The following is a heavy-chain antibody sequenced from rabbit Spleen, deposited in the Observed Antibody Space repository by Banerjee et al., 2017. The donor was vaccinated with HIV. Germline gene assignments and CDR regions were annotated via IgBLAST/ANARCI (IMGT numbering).Heavy chain of an antibody. J-gene: IGHJ4*01. Sequence: QQLEESGGDLVQPGASLTLTCTASGIDFSSYNFMCWVRQAPGKGLEWIACINAVTGKAVYASWAKGRFTFSKTSSTTVTLQMTSLTAADTATYFCVREVAAKFSLWGQGTLVTVS. D-gene: IGHD4-1*01. CDR3: VREVAAKFSL. CDR1: GIDFSSYNF. CDR2: INAVTGKA. V-gene: IGHV1S40*01.